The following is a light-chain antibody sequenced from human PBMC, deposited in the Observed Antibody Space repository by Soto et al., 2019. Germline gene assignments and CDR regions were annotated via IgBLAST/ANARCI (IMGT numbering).Light chain of an antibody. J-gene: IGKJ1*01. CDR2: KTS. CDR1: ESIGRW. V-gene: IGKV1-5*03. CDR3: QQYDVNSS. Sequence: IQMTQSPSTLSASIGGTVTIACRASESIGRWLAWYQQKPGKVPRLLMYKTSILESGVPPRFSGSGSGTEFTLTISSLQTDDVATYYCQQYDVNSSFGQGTNVEIK.